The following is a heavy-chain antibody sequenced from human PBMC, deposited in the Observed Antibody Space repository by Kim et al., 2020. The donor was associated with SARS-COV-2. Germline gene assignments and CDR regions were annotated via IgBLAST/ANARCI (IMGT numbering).Heavy chain of an antibody. Sequence: NGSEKYSVGAVKGRCTISRDNAKNSLYLQMNSLRAEDTAEYYCARARGMDVWGQGTTVTVSS. V-gene: IGHV3-7*03. J-gene: IGHJ6*02. CDR2: NGSEK. CDR3: ARARGMDV.